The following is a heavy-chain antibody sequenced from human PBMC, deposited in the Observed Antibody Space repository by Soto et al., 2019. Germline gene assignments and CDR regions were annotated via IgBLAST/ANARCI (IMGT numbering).Heavy chain of an antibody. Sequence: SETLSLTCTVSGGSISSYYWSWIRQPPGKGLEWIGYIYYSGSTNYNPSLKSRVTISVDTSKNQFSLKLSSVTAADTAVYYCVRGGRFEYSYLFAFDYWGQGTLVTVSS. CDR2: IYYSGST. CDR3: VRGGRFEYSYLFAFDY. CDR1: GGSISSYY. D-gene: IGHD5-18*01. V-gene: IGHV4-59*01. J-gene: IGHJ4*02.